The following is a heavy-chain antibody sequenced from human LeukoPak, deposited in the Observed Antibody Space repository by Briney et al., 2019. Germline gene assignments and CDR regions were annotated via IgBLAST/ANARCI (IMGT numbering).Heavy chain of an antibody. Sequence: ASVKLSCKASGYTFTSYGISWVRHSPGQPLEWMGWISAYNGNTNYAQKLQGRVTMTTDTSTSTAYMELRSLRSDDTAVYYCARVWDTPRGYFDYWGQGTLVTVSS. J-gene: IGHJ4*02. CDR3: ARVWDTPRGYFDY. D-gene: IGHD2-15*01. V-gene: IGHV1-18*01. CDR1: GYTFTSYG. CDR2: ISAYNGNT.